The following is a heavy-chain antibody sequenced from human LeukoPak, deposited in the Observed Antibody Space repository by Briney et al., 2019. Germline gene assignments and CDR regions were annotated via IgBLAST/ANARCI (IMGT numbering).Heavy chain of an antibody. CDR3: ALNDYGDGLGY. D-gene: IGHD4-17*01. CDR2: INPNSGGT. V-gene: IGHV1-2*02. J-gene: IGHJ4*02. Sequence: ASVKVSCKASGYTFTVYYIHWVRQAPGQGLEWMGWINPNSGGTNYAQRFQGRVTMTRDTSFSTAYVELSRLRSDDTAVYYCALNDYGDGLGYWGQGTLVTVFS. CDR1: GYTFTVYY.